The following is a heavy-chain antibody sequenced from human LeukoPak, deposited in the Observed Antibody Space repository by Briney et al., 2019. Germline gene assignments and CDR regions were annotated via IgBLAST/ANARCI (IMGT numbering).Heavy chain of an antibody. D-gene: IGHD1-26*01. CDR3: ARGDSGNFYY. Sequence: PGGSLCGPCTAFGFTFSGYWMNWVRQAPGKGLVWVSRIGSDGGWTTFEAKVKGRFTISRDNAQNTLYLQMTSLRAEDTAVYYCARGDSGNFYY. V-gene: IGHV3-74*03. J-gene: IGHJ6*01. CDR2: IGSDGGWT. CDR1: GFTFSGYW.